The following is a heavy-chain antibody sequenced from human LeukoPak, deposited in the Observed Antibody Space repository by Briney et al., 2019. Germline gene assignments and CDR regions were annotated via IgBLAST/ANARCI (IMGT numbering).Heavy chain of an antibody. CDR1: GYTFTGYY. CDR3: ARDRRDGYNLVFDY. D-gene: IGHD5-24*01. Sequence: ASVKVSCKASGYTFTGYYMHWVRQAPGEGLEWMGWISAYNGNTNYAQKLQGRVTMTTDTSTSTAYMELRSLRSDDTAVYYCARDRRDGYNLVFDYWGQGTLVTVSS. V-gene: IGHV1-18*04. J-gene: IGHJ4*02. CDR2: ISAYNGNT.